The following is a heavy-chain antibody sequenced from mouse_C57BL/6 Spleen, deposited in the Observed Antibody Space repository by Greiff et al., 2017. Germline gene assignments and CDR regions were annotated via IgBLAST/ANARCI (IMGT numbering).Heavy chain of an antibody. Sequence: EVKLVESGPELVKPGASVKISCKASGYTFTDYYMNWVKQSHGKSLEWIGDINPNNGGTSYNQKFKGKATLTVDKSSSTAYMELRSLTSEDSAVYYCARWDWDWYFDVWGTGTTVTVSS. J-gene: IGHJ1*03. D-gene: IGHD4-1*01. CDR1: GYTFTDYY. V-gene: IGHV1-26*01. CDR2: INPNNGGT. CDR3: ARWDWDWYFDV.